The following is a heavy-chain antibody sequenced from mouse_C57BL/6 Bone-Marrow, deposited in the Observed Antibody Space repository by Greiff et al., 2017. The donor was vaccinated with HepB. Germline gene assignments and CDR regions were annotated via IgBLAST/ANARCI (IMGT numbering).Heavy chain of an antibody. D-gene: IGHD1-1*01. CDR1: GYSITSGYY. CDR2: ISYDGSN. J-gene: IGHJ4*01. V-gene: IGHV3-6*01. Sequence: EVKLEESGPGLVKPSQSLSLTCSVTGYSITSGYYWNWIRQFPGNKLEWMGYISYDGSNNYNPSLKNRISITRDTSKNQFFLKLNSVTTEDTATYYCAKGPYYYGSSLYAMDYWGQGTSVTVSS. CDR3: AKGPYYYGSSLYAMDY.